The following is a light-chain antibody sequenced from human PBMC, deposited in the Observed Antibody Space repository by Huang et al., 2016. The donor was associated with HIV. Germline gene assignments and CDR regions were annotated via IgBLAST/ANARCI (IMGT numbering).Light chain of an antibody. CDR2: SAS. J-gene: IGKJ1*01. CDR1: QTISNF. V-gene: IGKV1-39*01. CDR3: QQSYSTPRT. Sequence: DIQMTQSPSSLSASVGDSVTVTCLASQTISNFLNWYQQKPGKAPKRLISSASSSQSGVPSRFSGSGSGTDFTLTITSLQPDDFATYYCQQSYSTPRTFGQGTKVEIK.